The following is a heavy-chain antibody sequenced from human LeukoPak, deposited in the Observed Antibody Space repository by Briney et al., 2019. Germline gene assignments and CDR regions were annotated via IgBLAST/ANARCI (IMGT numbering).Heavy chain of an antibody. CDR2: MRQDGNEK. V-gene: IGHV3-7*01. Sequence: GGSLRLSCVASGFTFSSYWMTWVRQAPGKGLEWVANMRQDGNEKFYVDSVRGRFTISRDNAKNSLYLQMNSLRAEDTAVYYCATDRRGSNDYWGQGTLVTVSS. J-gene: IGHJ4*02. CDR3: ATDRRGSNDY. CDR1: GFTFSSYW. D-gene: IGHD3-10*01.